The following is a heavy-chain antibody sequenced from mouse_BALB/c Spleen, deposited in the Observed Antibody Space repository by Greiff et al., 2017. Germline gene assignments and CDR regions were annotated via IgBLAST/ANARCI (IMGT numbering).Heavy chain of an antibody. CDR2: INSNGGST. CDR1: GFTFSSYG. CDR3: ARRGTRGYWYFDV. J-gene: IGHJ1*01. V-gene: IGHV5-6-3*01. Sequence: EVKLVESGGGLVQPGGSLKLSCAASGFTFSSYGMSWVRQTPDKRLELVATINSNGGSTYYPDSVKGRFTISRDNAKNTLYLQMSSLKSEDTAMYYCARRGTRGYWYFDVWGAGTTVTVSS.